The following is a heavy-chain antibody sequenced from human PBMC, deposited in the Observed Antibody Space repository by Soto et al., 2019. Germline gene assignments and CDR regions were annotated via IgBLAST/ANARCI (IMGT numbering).Heavy chain of an antibody. CDR2: IYHSGST. D-gene: IGHD2-2*01. CDR1: GGSISSSNW. Sequence: QVQLQESGPGLVKPSGTLSLTCAVSGGSISSSNWWSWVRQPPGKGLEWIGEIYHSGSTNYNPSLQSRVTLSVDKSKNQFSLKLSSVTAADTAVYYCARVLLVVPVYGMDVWGQGTTVTVSS. V-gene: IGHV4-4*02. J-gene: IGHJ6*02. CDR3: ARVLLVVPVYGMDV.